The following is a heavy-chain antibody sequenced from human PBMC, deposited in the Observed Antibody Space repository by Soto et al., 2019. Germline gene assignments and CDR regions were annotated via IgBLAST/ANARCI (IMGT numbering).Heavy chain of an antibody. V-gene: IGHV4-38-2*01. CDR2: LYHIGST. J-gene: IGHJ4*01. Sequence: PSETLSLTCAVSGYSISSGNYWAWIRQPPGRGLEWIGSLYHIGSTHYNTSLKSRVTISVDTSKNHVSLELSSVTAADTAIYYCSSSKIRYDQSCVDLWGEGTLVTVSS. D-gene: IGHD2-2*01. CDR1: GYSISSGNY. CDR3: SSSKIRYDQSCVDL.